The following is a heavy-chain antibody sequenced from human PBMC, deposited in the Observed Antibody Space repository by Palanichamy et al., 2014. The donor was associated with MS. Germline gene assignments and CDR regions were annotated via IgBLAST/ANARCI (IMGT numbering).Heavy chain of an antibody. J-gene: IGHJ4*02. D-gene: IGHD1-1*01. CDR2: IHDSGST. CDR3: AASPYMTSIDY. V-gene: IGHV4-39*07. Sequence: QLQVQESGPGLVKPSETLSLTYTVSGGSIGDNNYYWGWIRQPPGKGLDWIATIHDSGSTYYKASLKSRVTISMDTSKSQFSLKLASVTAADTAVYYCAASPYMTSIDYWGQGALVTVSS. CDR1: GGSIGDNNYY.